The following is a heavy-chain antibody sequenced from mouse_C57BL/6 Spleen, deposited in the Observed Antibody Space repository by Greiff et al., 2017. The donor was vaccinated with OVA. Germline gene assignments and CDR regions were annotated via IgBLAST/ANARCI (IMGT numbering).Heavy chain of an antibody. CDR3: ARRSTVSVDY. J-gene: IGHJ2*01. Sequence: QVQLKQSGPELVKPGASVKISCKASGYAFSSSWMNWVKQRPGKGLEWIGRIYPGDGDTNYNGKFKGKATLTADKSSSTAYMQLSSLTSEDSAVYFCARRSTVSVDYWGQGTTLTVSS. CDR2: IYPGDGDT. D-gene: IGHD1-1*01. CDR1: GYAFSSSW. V-gene: IGHV1-82*01.